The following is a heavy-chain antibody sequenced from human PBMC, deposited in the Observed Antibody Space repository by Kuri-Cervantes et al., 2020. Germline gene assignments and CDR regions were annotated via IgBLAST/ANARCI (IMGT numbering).Heavy chain of an antibody. D-gene: IGHD6-13*01. CDR1: EGTFSSYA. Sequence: SVKVSCKASEGTFSSYAISWVRQAPGQGLEWMGGIIPIFGTANYAQKFQGRVTITADESTSTAYMELRSLRSDDTAVYYCAREGVGVWSSRPYDYWGQGTLVTVSS. V-gene: IGHV1-69*13. J-gene: IGHJ4*02. CDR2: IIPIFGTA. CDR3: AREGVGVWSSRPYDY.